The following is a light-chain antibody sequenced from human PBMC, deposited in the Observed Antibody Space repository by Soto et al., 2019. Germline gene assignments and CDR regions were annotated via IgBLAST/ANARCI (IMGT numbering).Light chain of an antibody. J-gene: IGKJ1*01. CDR1: QSVISSY. Sequence: EIVLTQSPGTLSLSPGERATLSCRASQSVISSYLAWYQQKPGQAPRLLIHDASTRATGIPDRFSGSGSGKDFTLTISRLEPEDFAIYYCQQYGTSPGTFGQGTKVDIK. V-gene: IGKV3-20*01. CDR3: QQYGTSPGT. CDR2: DAS.